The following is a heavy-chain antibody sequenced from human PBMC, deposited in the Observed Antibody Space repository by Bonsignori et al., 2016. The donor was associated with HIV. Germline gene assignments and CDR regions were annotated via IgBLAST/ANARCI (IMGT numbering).Heavy chain of an antibody. CDR2: ISHSGSP. V-gene: IGHV4-38-2*01. Sequence: QVRLQESGPGLVKPSETLSLTCGVSGYPISSGYFWGWIRQSPGKGLEWIGSISHSGSPTYNPSLESRVTISLDTSTNHFSLNLNSVTAADTAVYYCVGGPYYHFSSGADTSYYYGHWDIWGPRDHGQRFL. J-gene: IGHJ6*02. D-gene: IGHD3-22*01. CDR1: GYPISSGYF. CDR3: VGGPYYHFSSGADTSYYYGHWDI.